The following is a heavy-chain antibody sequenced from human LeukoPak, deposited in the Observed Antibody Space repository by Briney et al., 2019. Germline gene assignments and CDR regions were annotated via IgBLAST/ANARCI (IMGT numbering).Heavy chain of an antibody. J-gene: IGHJ4*02. CDR2: ISGAGSEK. V-gene: IGHV3-7*03. CDR1: GFTFRAYW. Sequence: PGGSLRLSCVVSGFTFRAYWMTWVRQAPGKGLEWVANISGAGSEKYYVDSVKGRFTISRDNSKNTLYLQMNSLRAEDTAVYYCAKRPGPVATPFYFDYWGQGTLVTVSS. CDR3: AKRPGPVATPFYFDY.